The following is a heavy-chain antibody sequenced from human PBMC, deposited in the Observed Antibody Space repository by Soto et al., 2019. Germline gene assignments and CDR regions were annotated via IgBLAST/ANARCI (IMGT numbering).Heavy chain of an antibody. J-gene: IGHJ4*02. Sequence: PSETLSLTCTVSGGSISSYYWTLIRQPQGKGLEWMGYIYYSGTTTNYNPSLKSRVTLSVDTSKNQFSLKLSSVTAADTAVYYCARLGGSYAVPHFDYWGQGTLVTVSS. CDR2: IYYSGTTT. V-gene: IGHV4-59*08. D-gene: IGHD1-26*01. CDR3: ARLGGSYAVPHFDY. CDR1: GGSISSYY.